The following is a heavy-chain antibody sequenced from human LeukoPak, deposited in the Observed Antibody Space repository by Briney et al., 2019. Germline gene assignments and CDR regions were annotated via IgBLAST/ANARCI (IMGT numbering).Heavy chain of an antibody. V-gene: IGHV5-51*01. CDR1: GYSFTSYW. CDR2: IYPGDSDT. J-gene: IGHJ6*02. CDR3: ARGSGGYDCSGGSRYSSPYYYYGMDV. Sequence: NRGESLKISCKGSGYSFTSYWIGWVRQMPGKGLEWMGIIYPGDSDTRYSPSFQGQVTISADKSISTAYLQWSSLKASDTAMCYCARGSGGYDCSGGSRYSSPYYYYGMDVWGQGTTVTVSS. D-gene: IGHD2-15*01.